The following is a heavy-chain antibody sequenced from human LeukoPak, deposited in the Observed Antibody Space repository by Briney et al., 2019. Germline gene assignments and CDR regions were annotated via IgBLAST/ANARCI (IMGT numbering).Heavy chain of an antibody. Sequence: GGSLRLSCAASGFTFSSYWMSWVRQAPGKGLEWVANIKQDGSEKYYVDSVKGRFTISRDNAKNSLYLQMNSLRAEDTAVYYCAKDLDGWELRAPTIDYWGQGTLVTVSS. J-gene: IGHJ4*02. D-gene: IGHD1-26*01. CDR2: IKQDGSEK. V-gene: IGHV3-7*01. CDR3: AKDLDGWELRAPTIDY. CDR1: GFTFSSYW.